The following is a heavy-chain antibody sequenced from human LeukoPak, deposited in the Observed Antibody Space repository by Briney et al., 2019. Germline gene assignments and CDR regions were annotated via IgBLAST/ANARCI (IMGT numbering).Heavy chain of an antibody. J-gene: IGHJ4*02. CDR1: GYQFNKFW. Sequence: GESLKISFKASGYQFNKFWIGWVLQMPGKGLEWMGLIYPDDSETRYSPSFQSQATISADTSTSSAYLQWRSLKASDTAVYLCGRGYCSTARCSNFDYWGPGTLVTVSS. CDR3: GRGYCSTARCSNFDY. V-gene: IGHV5-51*01. CDR2: IYPDDSET. D-gene: IGHD2-2*01.